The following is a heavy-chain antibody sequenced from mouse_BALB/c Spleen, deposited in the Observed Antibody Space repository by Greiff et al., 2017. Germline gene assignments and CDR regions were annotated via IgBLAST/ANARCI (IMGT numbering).Heavy chain of an antibody. CDR2: IWAGGST. CDR1: GFSLTSYG. CDR3: AREKASSYEYDDAMDY. J-gene: IGHJ4*01. V-gene: IGHV2-9*02. Sequence: VQLVESGPGLVAPSQSLSITCTVSGFSLTSYGVHWVRQPPGKGLEWLGVIWAGGSTNYNSALMSRLSISKDNSKSQVFLKMNSLQTDDTAMYYCAREKASSYEYDDAMDYWGQGTSVTVSS. D-gene: IGHD2-4*01.